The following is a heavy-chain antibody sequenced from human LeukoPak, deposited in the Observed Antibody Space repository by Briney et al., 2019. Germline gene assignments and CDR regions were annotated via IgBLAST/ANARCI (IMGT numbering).Heavy chain of an antibody. V-gene: IGHV4-39*07. D-gene: IGHD1-7*01. J-gene: IGHJ3*02. CDR3: ARSPGRAGTSFHDAFGI. CDR1: GGSISSSSYY. Sequence: SETLSLTCTVSGGSISSSSYYWGWIRQPPGKGLEWIGSIYYSGSTYYNPSLKSRVTISVDTSKNQFSLKLSSVTAADTAVYYCARSPGRAGTSFHDAFGIWGQGTMVTVSS. CDR2: IYYSGST.